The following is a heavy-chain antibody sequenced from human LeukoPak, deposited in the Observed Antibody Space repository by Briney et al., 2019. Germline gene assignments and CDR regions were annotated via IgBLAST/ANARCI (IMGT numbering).Heavy chain of an antibody. CDR2: INSDGSST. D-gene: IGHD5-18*01. CDR1: EFTFSSYW. CDR3: AREGSYGHPYYYYYGMDV. J-gene: IGHJ6*02. Sequence: GGSLRLSCAASEFTFSSYWMHWVRQAPGKGLVWVSRINSDGSSTSYADSMKGRFTISRDNAKNTLYLQMNSLRAEDTAVYYCAREGSYGHPYYYYYGMDVWGQGTTVTVSS. V-gene: IGHV3-74*01.